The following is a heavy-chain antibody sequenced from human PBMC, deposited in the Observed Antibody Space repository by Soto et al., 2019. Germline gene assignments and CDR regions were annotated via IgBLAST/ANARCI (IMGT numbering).Heavy chain of an antibody. Sequence: PGGSLRLSCAASGFTFSSYWMHWVRQAPGKGLEWVSGISWNSGSIGYADSVKGRFTISRDNAKNSLYLQMNSLRAEDTALYYCAKGGSIISYMDVWGKGTTVTVSS. V-gene: IGHV3-9*01. CDR1: GFTFSSYW. CDR2: ISWNSGSI. J-gene: IGHJ6*03. CDR3: AKGGSIISYMDV.